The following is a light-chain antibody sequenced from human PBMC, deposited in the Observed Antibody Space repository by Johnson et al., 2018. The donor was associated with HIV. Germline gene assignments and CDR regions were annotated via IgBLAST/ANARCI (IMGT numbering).Light chain of an antibody. CDR3: ATWDRSLSAGGV. Sequence: QSVLTQPPSVSEAPGQKVSISCSGNTSNIGNIFVSWYQHLTGTAHKILIYDNKKRPSGISNGFSGSKSGTSVTMGITAPPPGDEADYYCATWDRSLSAGGVFGTGTKVTVL. V-gene: IGLV1-51*01. CDR1: TSNIGNIF. J-gene: IGLJ1*01. CDR2: DNK.